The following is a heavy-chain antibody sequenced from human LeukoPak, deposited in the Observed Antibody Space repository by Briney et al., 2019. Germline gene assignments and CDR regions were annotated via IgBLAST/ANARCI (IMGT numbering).Heavy chain of an antibody. D-gene: IGHD1-14*01. CDR1: GFSLSNYG. Sequence: GRSLRLSCAASGFSLSNYGMHWVRQAPGKGLEWVAALLYDGNTRHYSDSVRGRFTISRDISKNTFYLQMNSLTAEDTAVYYCARDHRPEIQYYYMDVWGKGTTVAVSS. CDR3: ARDHRPEIQYYYMDV. CDR2: LLYDGNTR. J-gene: IGHJ6*03. V-gene: IGHV3-33*01.